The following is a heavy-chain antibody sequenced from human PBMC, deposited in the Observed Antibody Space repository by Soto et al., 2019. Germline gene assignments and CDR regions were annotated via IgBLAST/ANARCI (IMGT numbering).Heavy chain of an antibody. J-gene: IGHJ5*02. Sequence: EVQLVESGGGLVQPGGSLRLSCVASGLTFTTYWMTWVRQAPGKGLEWVANIKQDGSEKCYVDSVKGRFTISRDDAENSLYLQMNNLRAEDTAVYYCTRNRAKFDTWGQGTPVTVSS. CDR3: TRNRAKFDT. V-gene: IGHV3-7*01. CDR2: IKQDGSEK. CDR1: GLTFTTYW. D-gene: IGHD1-26*01.